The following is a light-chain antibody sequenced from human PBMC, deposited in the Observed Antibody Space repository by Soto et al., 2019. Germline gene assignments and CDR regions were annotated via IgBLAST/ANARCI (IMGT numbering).Light chain of an antibody. CDR2: KAS. V-gene: IGKV1-5*03. J-gene: IGKJ4*01. CDR1: QSVSSW. Sequence: DIQMTQSPSTLSSSVGDRVTITCRVSQSVSSWLAWYQQKPGKAPNLLIYKASSLETGVPSRFSGSGTGTEFTLTISSLQPDDSATYYCQQYNSYPLTFGGGTKVEIK. CDR3: QQYNSYPLT.